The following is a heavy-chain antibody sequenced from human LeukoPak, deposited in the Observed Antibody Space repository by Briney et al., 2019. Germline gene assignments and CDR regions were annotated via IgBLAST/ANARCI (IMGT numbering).Heavy chain of an antibody. V-gene: IGHV3-48*01. CDR2: INSDSSTI. CDR3: ARDHIAAAGTDY. J-gene: IGHJ4*02. D-gene: IGHD6-13*01. Sequence: PGGSLRLSCAASGFTFSSYSMNWVRQAPGKGLEWVSYINSDSSTIYYADSVKGRVTISRDNAKKSLYLQMNSLRAEDTAVYYCARDHIAAAGTDYWGQGTLVTVSS. CDR1: GFTFSSYS.